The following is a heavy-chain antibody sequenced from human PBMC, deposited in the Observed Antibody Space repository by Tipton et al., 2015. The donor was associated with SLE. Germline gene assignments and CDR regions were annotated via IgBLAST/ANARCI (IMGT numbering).Heavy chain of an antibody. Sequence: TLSLTCTVSGGSVSSHYWSWIRQPPGKGLEWIAYVYYSGTTRYNPSLKSRVTLSVDTYKKQISLKLSSVTAADTAVYYCARGLAMVRGDSMDYWGQGTLVTVSS. D-gene: IGHD3-10*01. V-gene: IGHV4-59*02. CDR1: GGSVSSHY. J-gene: IGHJ4*02. CDR3: ARGLAMVRGDSMDY. CDR2: VYYSGTT.